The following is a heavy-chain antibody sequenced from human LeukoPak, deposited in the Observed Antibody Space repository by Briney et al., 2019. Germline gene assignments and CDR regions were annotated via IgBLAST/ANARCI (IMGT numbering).Heavy chain of an antibody. D-gene: IGHD3-3*01. CDR3: AKVRYDFWSGPFDP. Sequence: GGSLGLFCAASGFTFSSYAMSWVRQAPGKGLEWVSAISGSGGSTYYADSVKGRFAISRDNSKNTLYLQMNSLRAEDTAVYYCAKVRYDFWSGPFDPWGQGTLVTVSS. CDR2: ISGSGGST. J-gene: IGHJ5*02. CDR1: GFTFSSYA. V-gene: IGHV3-23*01.